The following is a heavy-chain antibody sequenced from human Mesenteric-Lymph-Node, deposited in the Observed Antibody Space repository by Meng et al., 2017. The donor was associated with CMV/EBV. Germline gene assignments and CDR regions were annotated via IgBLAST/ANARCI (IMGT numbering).Heavy chain of an antibody. V-gene: IGHV3-15*01. CDR1: GFTFNKVW. J-gene: IGHJ4*02. CDR3: TTGFGTAEAY. Sequence: GESLKISRAASGFTFNKVWMSWVRQAPGKGLDWVGRIKSKTEGATADYATPVKGRFTISRDDSKDTLYLQMNSLKTEDTAVYYCTTGFGTAEAYWGQGTLVTVSS. CDR2: IKSKTEGATA. D-gene: IGHD3-10*01.